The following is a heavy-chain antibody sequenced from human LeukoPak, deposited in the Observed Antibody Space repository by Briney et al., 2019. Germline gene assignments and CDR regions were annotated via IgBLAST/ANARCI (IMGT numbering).Heavy chain of an antibody. D-gene: IGHD2-21*01. CDR3: ASHKGDRAFDI. V-gene: IGHV3-66*02. Sequence: PGGSLRLSCAASGFTVSSNYMSWVRQAPGKGLEWVSVIYSGGSTYYADSVKGRFTISRDNSKNTLYLQMNSLRVEDTAVYYCASHKGDRAFDIWGQGTMVTVSS. CDR1: GFTVSSNY. J-gene: IGHJ3*02. CDR2: IYSGGST.